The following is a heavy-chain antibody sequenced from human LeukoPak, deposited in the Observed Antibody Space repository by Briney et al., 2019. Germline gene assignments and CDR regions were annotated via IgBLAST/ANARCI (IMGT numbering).Heavy chain of an antibody. J-gene: IGHJ6*03. CDR3: ARDHSNDFWSGSGPLYYMDV. CDR2: INPNSGGT. Sequence: GESLKISCKGSGYSFTNYWIGWVRQAPGQGLEWMGWINPNSGGTNYAQKFQGRVTMTRDTSISTAYMELSRLRSDDTAVYYCARDHSNDFWSGSGPLYYMDVWGKGTTVTVSS. D-gene: IGHD3-3*01. V-gene: IGHV1-2*02. CDR1: GYSFTNYW.